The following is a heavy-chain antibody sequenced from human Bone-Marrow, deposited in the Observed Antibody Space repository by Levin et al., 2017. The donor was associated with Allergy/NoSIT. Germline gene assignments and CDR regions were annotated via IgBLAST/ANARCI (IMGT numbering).Heavy chain of an antibody. Sequence: SQTLSLTCAISGDSVSSNNAAWNWIRQSPSRGLEWLGRTYYRSKWYHDYELSVKGRITISPDTSKNQVSLQLSSVTPEDTALYYCARDPSSGWNLNYYFDSWGQGTLVTVSS. V-gene: IGHV6-1*01. J-gene: IGHJ4*02. CDR3: ARDPSSGWNLNYYFDS. D-gene: IGHD6-19*01. CDR1: GDSVSSNNAA. CDR2: TYYRSKWYH.